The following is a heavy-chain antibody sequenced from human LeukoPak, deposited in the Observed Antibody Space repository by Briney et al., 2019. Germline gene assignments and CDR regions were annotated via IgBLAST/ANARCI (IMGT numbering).Heavy chain of an antibody. D-gene: IGHD2/OR15-2a*01. CDR1: GFTFSNYG. J-gene: IGHJ4*02. CDR2: ISSSGDST. CDR3: AKDSGNNAKLLLDY. V-gene: IGHV3-23*01. Sequence: GGSLRLSCAVSGFTFSNYGMSWVRQAPGKGLEWGSVISSSGDSTYYADSVKGRFTISRDNSKNTLYLQMHGLSAEDTAIYYCAKDSGNNAKLLLDYWGQGTLVTVSS.